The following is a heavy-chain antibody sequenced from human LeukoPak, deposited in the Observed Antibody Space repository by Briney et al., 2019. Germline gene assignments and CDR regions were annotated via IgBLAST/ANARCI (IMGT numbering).Heavy chain of an antibody. V-gene: IGHV4-39*07. D-gene: IGHD6-13*01. Sequence: KPSETLSLTCTVSGGSISSSSYYWGRIRQPPGKGLEWIGEIYHSGSTNYNPSLKSRVTISVDKSKNQFSLKLSSVTAADTAVYYRARGRQQLAAGAFDIWGQGTMVTVSS. CDR3: ARGRQQLAAGAFDI. CDR2: IYHSGST. J-gene: IGHJ3*02. CDR1: GGSISSSSYY.